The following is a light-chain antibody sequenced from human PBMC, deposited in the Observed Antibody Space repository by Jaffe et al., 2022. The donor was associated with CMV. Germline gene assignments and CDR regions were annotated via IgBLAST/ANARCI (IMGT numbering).Light chain of an antibody. Sequence: QSALTQPRSVSGSPGQTVTISCTGTSSDVGGYDFVSWYQQHPGKAPKLVIYDVTKRPSGVPDRFSGSKSGNTASLTISGLQAEDEADYHCCSFAGGNFVLFGGGTKLTVL. J-gene: IGLJ2*01. CDR3: CSFAGGNFVL. V-gene: IGLV2-11*01. CDR1: SSDVGGYDF. CDR2: DVT.